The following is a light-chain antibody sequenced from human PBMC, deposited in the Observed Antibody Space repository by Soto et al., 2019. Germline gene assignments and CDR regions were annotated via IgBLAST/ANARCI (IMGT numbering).Light chain of an antibody. CDR3: GTWDSSLSAGV. CDR1: SSNIGNNY. Sequence: VLTQPPSVSAAPGQKVTISCSGSSSNIGNNYVSWYQQLPGTAPKLLIYDNNKRPSEIPDRFSGSKSGTSATLGITGLQTGDEADYYCGTWDSSLSAGVFGTGTKV. V-gene: IGLV1-51*01. CDR2: DNN. J-gene: IGLJ1*01.